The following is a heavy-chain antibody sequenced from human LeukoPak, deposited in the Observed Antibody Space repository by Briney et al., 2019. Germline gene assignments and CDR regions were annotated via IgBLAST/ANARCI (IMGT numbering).Heavy chain of an antibody. D-gene: IGHD4-17*01. CDR2: ISSSGSYI. J-gene: IGHJ4*02. CDR1: GFSFSSYS. CDR3: ANIRTVTRDY. V-gene: IGHV3-21*01. Sequence: PGGSLILSCAASGFSFSSYSMNWVRQAPGKGLEWVSSISSSGSYIYYADSVKGRFTISRDNAKNSLYLQMNSLRAEDTAVYYCANIRTVTRDYWGQGTLVTVSS.